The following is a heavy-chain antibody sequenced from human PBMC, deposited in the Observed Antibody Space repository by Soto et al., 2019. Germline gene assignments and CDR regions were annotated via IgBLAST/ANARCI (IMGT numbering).Heavy chain of an antibody. V-gene: IGHV5-10-1*01. CDR2: IDPSDSYT. Sequence: GSISTYYWSWIRQPPGKGLEWMGRIDPSDSYTNYSPSFQGHVTIPADKSISTAYLQWSSLKASDTAMYYCARLPDYYYGMDVWGQGTTVTVSS. J-gene: IGHJ6*02. CDR3: ARLPDYYYGMDV. CDR1: GSISTYYW.